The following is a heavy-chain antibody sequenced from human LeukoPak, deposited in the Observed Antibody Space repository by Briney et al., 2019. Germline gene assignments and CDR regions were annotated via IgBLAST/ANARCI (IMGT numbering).Heavy chain of an antibody. V-gene: IGHV3-23*01. D-gene: IGHD3-22*01. CDR2: ISGSGGNT. CDR1: GFIFSSYA. CDR3: AKGSYYDSSGSFYFDY. Sequence: PGGSLRLSCAASGFIFSSYAMSWVRQAPGKGLEWVSGISGSGGNTYYADSVKGRFTISRDNSKNTLYVQVNSLGTEDAAAYYCAKGSYYDSSGSFYFDYWGQGTLVTVSS. J-gene: IGHJ4*02.